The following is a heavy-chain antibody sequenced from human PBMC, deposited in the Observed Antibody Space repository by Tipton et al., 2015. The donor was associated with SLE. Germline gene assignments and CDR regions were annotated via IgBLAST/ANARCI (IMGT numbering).Heavy chain of an antibody. J-gene: IGHJ4*02. D-gene: IGHD3-22*01. Sequence: TLSLTCAVYGGSFSGYYWSWIRQPPGKGLEWIGEINDSGSTNYNPSLKSRVTISVDTSKNQFSLRLRSVTDADKAVFYCARGPPFGYHSSGYYYNYWGQGTLVTVSS. CDR3: ARGPPFGYHSSGYYYNY. CDR1: GGSFSGYY. V-gene: IGHV4-34*01. CDR2: INDSGST.